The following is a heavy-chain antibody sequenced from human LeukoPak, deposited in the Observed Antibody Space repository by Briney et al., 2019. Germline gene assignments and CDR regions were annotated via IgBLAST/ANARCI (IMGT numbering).Heavy chain of an antibody. D-gene: IGHD1-26*01. CDR1: GFTFSSYA. CDR2: ISYDGSNK. J-gene: IGHJ4*02. Sequence: PGGSLRLSCAASGFTFSSYAMHWVREAPGKGLEWVAVISYDGSNKYYADSVKGRFTISRDNSKNALYLQMNSLRAEDTAVYYCARILLRSGSSFDYWGQGTLVTVSS. V-gene: IGHV3-30-3*01. CDR3: ARILLRSGSSFDY.